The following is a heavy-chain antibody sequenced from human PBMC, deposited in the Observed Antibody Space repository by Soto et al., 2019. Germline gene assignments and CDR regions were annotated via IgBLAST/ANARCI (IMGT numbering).Heavy chain of an antibody. CDR1: GFTFGDYA. CDR3: TRNDTAMVNPLDY. V-gene: IGHV3-49*04. CDR2: IRSKAYGGTT. D-gene: IGHD5-18*01. J-gene: IGHJ4*02. Sequence: GGSLRLSCTASGFTFGDYAMSWVRQAPGKGLEWVGFIRSKAYGGTTEYAASVKGRFTISRDDSKSIAYLQMNSLKTEDTAVYYCTRNDTAMVNPLDYWGQGTLVTVSS.